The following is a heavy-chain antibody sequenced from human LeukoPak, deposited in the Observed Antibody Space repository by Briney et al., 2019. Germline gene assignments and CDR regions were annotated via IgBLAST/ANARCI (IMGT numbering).Heavy chain of an antibody. D-gene: IGHD2-2*01. CDR3: ASQSYGTSVSY. J-gene: IGHJ4*02. Sequence: SETLSLTCAVSGDSISSYYWSWIRQPPGKGLEWIGYIYSSGSTNYNPSLKSRVTISIDTSKNQFSLRLNSVTAADTAVYYCASQSYGTSVSYWGQGTLVTVSS. CDR1: GDSISSYY. CDR2: IYSSGST. V-gene: IGHV4-59*01.